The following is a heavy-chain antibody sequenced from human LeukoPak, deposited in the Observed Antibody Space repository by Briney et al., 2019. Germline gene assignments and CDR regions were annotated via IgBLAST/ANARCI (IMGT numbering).Heavy chain of an antibody. J-gene: IGHJ3*01. CDR3: ARKGNAFDF. CDR2: ISHDGSHK. CDR1: GFTFSNYA. Sequence: PGRSLRLSCAASGFTFSNYAMYWARQAPGTGLEWVAIISHDGSHKYYADSLKGRFTISRDNSKNTLYLQMNSLGAEDTAVYYCARKGNAFDFWGQGTMVTVSS. D-gene: IGHD3-10*01. V-gene: IGHV3-30*01.